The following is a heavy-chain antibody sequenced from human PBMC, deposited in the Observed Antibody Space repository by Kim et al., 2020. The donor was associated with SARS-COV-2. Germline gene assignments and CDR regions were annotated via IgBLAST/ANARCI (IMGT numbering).Heavy chain of an antibody. V-gene: IGHV1-3*01. CDR2: INAGNGNT. Sequence: ASVKVSCKASGYTFTSYAMHWVRQAPGQRLEWMGWINAGNGNTKYSQKFQGRVTITRDTSASTAYMELSSLRSEDTAVYYCARVEASSGWYGAYYYYGMDVWGQGTTVTVSS. D-gene: IGHD6-19*01. J-gene: IGHJ6*02. CDR3: ARVEASSGWYGAYYYYGMDV. CDR1: GYTFTSYA.